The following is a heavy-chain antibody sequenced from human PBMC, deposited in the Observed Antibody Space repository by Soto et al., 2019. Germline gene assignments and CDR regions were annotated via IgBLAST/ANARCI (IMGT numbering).Heavy chain of an antibody. CDR3: AGIIKGAAGTLGGMDV. CDR2: IYPGDSDT. D-gene: IGHD6-13*01. Sequence: GESLKISCKGSGYSFTSYWIGWVRQMPGKGLEWMGIIYPGDSDTRYSPSFQGQVTISADKSISTAYLQWSSLKASDTAMYYCAGIIKGAAGTLGGMDVWGQGTTVTVSS. CDR1: GYSFTSYW. J-gene: IGHJ6*02. V-gene: IGHV5-51*01.